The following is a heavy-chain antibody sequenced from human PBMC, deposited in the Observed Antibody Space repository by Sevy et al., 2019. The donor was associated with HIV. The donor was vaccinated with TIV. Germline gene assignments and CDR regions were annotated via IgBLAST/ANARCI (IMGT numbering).Heavy chain of an antibody. D-gene: IGHD3-16*02. Sequence: GGSLRLSCAASGFSFSNAWMSWVRQAPGKGLEWVGRIKSKTDGGTIDYAAPVKGRLNISRDDSKNTLYLQMNSLKTEDTGVYYCTAMRYHGGFDIWGQGTPVTVSS. CDR2: IKSKTDGGTI. V-gene: IGHV3-15*01. CDR1: GFSFSNAW. CDR3: TAMRYHGGFDI. J-gene: IGHJ3*02.